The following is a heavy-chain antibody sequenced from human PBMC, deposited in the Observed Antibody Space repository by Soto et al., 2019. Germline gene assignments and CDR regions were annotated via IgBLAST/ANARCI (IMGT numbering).Heavy chain of an antibody. J-gene: IGHJ6*02. D-gene: IGHD5-18*01. CDR3: ARDRLMATAGTARHYFGLDV. CDR2: IYYSGST. Sequence: TPETLSLTCPVSGGSIRSGGYYWSWVRQSPRRGLEWIGNIYYSGSTYYNRALKSRLTISVDTSKNQFSLNLSSVTAADTAVYYCARDRLMATAGTARHYFGLDVWGQGTTVTVSS. V-gene: IGHV4-31*03. CDR1: GGSIRSGGYY.